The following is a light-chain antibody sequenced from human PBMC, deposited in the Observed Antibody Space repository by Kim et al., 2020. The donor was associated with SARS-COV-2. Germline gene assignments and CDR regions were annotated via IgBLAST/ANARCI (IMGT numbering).Light chain of an antibody. CDR3: QQYYSTPIT. Sequence: STINCKSSQSVLYSSNNKNYLAWYQQKPGQPPKLLIYWASTRESGVPDRFSGSGSGTDFTLTISSLQAEDVAVYYCQQYYSTPITFGQGTRLEIK. CDR1: QSVLYSSNNKNY. CDR2: WAS. J-gene: IGKJ5*01. V-gene: IGKV4-1*01.